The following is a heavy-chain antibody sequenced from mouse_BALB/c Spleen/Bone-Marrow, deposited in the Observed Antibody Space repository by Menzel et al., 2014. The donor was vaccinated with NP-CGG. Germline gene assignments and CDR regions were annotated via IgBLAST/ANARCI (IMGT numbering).Heavy chain of an antibody. D-gene: IGHD4-1*01. J-gene: IGHJ4*01. V-gene: IGHV5-17*02. CDR1: GFTFSSLG. CDR3: ATGTRAMDY. CDR2: ISSGSSTI. Sequence: EVKLVESGGGLVQPGGSRKLSCAASGFTFSSLGMHWVRQAPEKGLEWVAYISSGSSTIYYADTVKGRFTISRDNPKNTLFLQMTSLRSEDTAMYYCATGTRAMDYWGQGTSVTVSS.